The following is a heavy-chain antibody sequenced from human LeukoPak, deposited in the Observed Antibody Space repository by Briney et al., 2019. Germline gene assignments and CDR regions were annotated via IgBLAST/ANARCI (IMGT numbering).Heavy chain of an antibody. V-gene: IGHV1-18*01. D-gene: IGHD2-21*02. CDR1: GYTFISYG. Sequence: GASVKVSCKASGYTFISYGISWVRQAPGQGLEWMGWISAYNGNTNYAQKLQGRVTMTTDTSTSTAYMELRSLRSDDTAVYYCAVTALTLPFDYWGQGTLVTVSS. J-gene: IGHJ4*02. CDR2: ISAYNGNT. CDR3: AVTALTLPFDY.